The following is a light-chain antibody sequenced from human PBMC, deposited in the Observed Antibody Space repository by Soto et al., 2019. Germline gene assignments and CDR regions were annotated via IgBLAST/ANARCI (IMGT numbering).Light chain of an antibody. J-gene: IGLJ1*01. V-gene: IGLV1-44*01. CDR2: SNN. CDR1: SSNIGSNT. Sequence: QSVLTQPPSASGTPGQRVTISCSGSSSNIGSNTVNWYQQLPGAAPKLLIQSNNQRPSAVPDRFSGSQSGTSASLAISGLQYEDEADYYCAVWDDSLNGYVFGTGTKVTVL. CDR3: AVWDDSLNGYV.